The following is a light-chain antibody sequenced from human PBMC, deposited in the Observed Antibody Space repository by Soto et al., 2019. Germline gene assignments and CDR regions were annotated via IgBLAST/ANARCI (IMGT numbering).Light chain of an antibody. CDR2: EVS. CDR1: SSDVGSYNL. CDR3: SSYTTRSTYV. V-gene: IGLV2-14*02. Sequence: QSVLTQPASVSGSPGQSITISCTGTSSDVGSYNLVSWYQQNQGKAPKLMIYEVSKRPSGVSNRFSASKSGNTASLTISGLQAEDGADYYCSSYTTRSTYVFGTGTKVTVL. J-gene: IGLJ1*01.